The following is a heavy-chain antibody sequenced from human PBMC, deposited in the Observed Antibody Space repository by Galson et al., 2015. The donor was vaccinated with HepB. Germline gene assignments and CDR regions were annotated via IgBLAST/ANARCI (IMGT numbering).Heavy chain of an antibody. D-gene: IGHD6-19*01. V-gene: IGHV3-7*03. CDR1: GFTFSSYW. J-gene: IGHJ4*02. CDR2: IKQDGSEK. CDR3: AREFHSSGWYRTDSFDY. Sequence: SLRLSCAASGFTFSSYWMSWVRQAPGKGLEWVANIKQDGSEKYYVDSVKGRFTISRDNAKNSLYLQMNSLRAEDTAVYYCAREFHSSGWYRTDSFDYWGQGTLVTVSS.